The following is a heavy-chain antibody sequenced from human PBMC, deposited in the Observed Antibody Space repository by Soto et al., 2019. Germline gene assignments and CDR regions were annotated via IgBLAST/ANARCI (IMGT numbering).Heavy chain of an antibody. V-gene: IGHV1-69*13. CDR3: ASSRTYYGEYEWYFDL. J-gene: IGHJ2*01. Sequence: SVKVSCKASGGTFSSYAISWVRQAPGQGLEWMGGIIPIFGTANYAQKFQGRVTITADESTSTAYMELSSLRSEDTAVYYCASSRTYYGEYEWYFDLWGRGTLVTVSS. CDR2: IIPIFGTA. D-gene: IGHD4-17*01. CDR1: GGTFSSYA.